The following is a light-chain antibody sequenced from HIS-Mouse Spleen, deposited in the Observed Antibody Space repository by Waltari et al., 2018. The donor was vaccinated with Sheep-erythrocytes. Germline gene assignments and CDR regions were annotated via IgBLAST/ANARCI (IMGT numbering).Light chain of an antibody. J-gene: IGLJ1*01. CDR2: DVS. Sequence: QSALTQPRSVCGSPGQSVTISCTGTSSAVGGYNHVSWYQQHPGKAPKLMIDDVSKRPSGVPDRFSGSKSGNTASLTISGLQAEDEADYYCCSYAGSYNHVFATGTKVTVL. CDR3: CSYAGSYNHV. CDR1: SSAVGGYNH. V-gene: IGLV2-11*01.